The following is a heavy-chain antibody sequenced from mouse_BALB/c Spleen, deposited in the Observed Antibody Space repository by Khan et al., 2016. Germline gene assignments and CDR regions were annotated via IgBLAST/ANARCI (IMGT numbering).Heavy chain of an antibody. CDR2: IDPANGNT. J-gene: IGHJ3*01. V-gene: IGHV14-3*02. CDR3: ANYDYPWFAY. D-gene: IGHD2-4*01. CDR1: GFNIKDTY. Sequence: VQLKQSGAELVKPGASVKLSCTATGFNIKDTYMHWVKQRPEQGLEWIGRIDPANGNTKYDPKFQGKATITADTSSNTAYLQLSSLTSEDTAGYYCANYDYPWFAYWGQGTLVTVSA.